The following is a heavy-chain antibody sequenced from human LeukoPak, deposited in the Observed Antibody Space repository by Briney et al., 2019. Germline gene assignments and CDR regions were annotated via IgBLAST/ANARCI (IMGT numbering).Heavy chain of an antibody. CDR1: GGSISSGSDY. D-gene: IGHD3-3*01. CDR2: IYTSGST. J-gene: IGHJ5*02. V-gene: IGHV4-61*02. Sequence: PSQTLSLPCTVSGGSISSGSDYWSWIRQPAGKGLEWIGRIYTSGSTNYNPSLKSRVTISVDTSQNQFSLKLTSVTAADTAVYYCARVTIFGVVFDPWGQGTLVTVSS. CDR3: ARVTIFGVVFDP.